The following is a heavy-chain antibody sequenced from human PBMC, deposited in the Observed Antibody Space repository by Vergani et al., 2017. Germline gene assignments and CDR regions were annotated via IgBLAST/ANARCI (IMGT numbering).Heavy chain of an antibody. V-gene: IGHV3-48*01. J-gene: IGHJ4*02. CDR1: GFTFSSYW. Sequence: EVQLVESGGGLVQPGGSLRLSCAASGFTFSSYWMNWVRQAPGKGLEWVSYISPSSTTIYYADSVKGRFTSSRDNARNTLYLQMNSLRAEDTAVYYCAREDGYIWSYWGQGTLVTVSS. CDR2: ISPSSTTI. CDR3: AREDGYIWSY. D-gene: IGHD5-24*01.